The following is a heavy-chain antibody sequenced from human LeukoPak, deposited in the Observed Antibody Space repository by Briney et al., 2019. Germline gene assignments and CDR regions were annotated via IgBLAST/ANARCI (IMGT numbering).Heavy chain of an antibody. Sequence: EGSLRLSCAASGFTFSSYAMSWVRQAPGKGLEWVSAISGSGGSTYYADSVKGRFTISRDNSKNTLYLQMNSLRAEDTAVYYCAKSTEGGSGYYLEYFQHWGQGTLVTVSS. CDR3: AKSTEGGSGYYLEYFQH. J-gene: IGHJ1*01. D-gene: IGHD3-22*01. CDR1: GFTFSSYA. CDR2: ISGSGGST. V-gene: IGHV3-23*01.